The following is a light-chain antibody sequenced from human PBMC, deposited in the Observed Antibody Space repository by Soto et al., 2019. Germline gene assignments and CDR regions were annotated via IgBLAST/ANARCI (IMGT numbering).Light chain of an antibody. J-gene: IGLJ1*01. V-gene: IGLV2-23*01. CDR1: RRDVGNYNL. Sequence: QSALTQPASVSGSPGQSITMSCTGTRRDVGNYNLVSWYQQHPGKTPKLMIYEGSKRPSGVSNRFSGSKSGNTASLTISGLQAEDEADYYCCSYAGSSTDVFGTGTKVTVL. CDR2: EGS. CDR3: CSYAGSSTDV.